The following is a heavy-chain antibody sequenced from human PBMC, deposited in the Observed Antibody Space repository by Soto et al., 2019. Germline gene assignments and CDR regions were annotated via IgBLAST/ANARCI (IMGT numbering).Heavy chain of an antibody. CDR1: GFTFSSYG. V-gene: IGHV3-33*01. CDR2: IWYDGSNK. CDR3: ARDSRARSVATISALS. Sequence: GGSLRLSCAASGFTFSSYGMHWVRQAPGKGLEWVAVIWYDGSNKYYADSVKGRFTISRDNSKNTLYLQMNSLRAEDTAVYYCARDSRARSVATISALSWGQGTLVTVS. J-gene: IGHJ4*02. D-gene: IGHD5-12*01.